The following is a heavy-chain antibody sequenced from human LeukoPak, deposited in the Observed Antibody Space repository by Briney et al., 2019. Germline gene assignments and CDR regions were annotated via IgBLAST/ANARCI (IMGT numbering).Heavy chain of an antibody. J-gene: IGHJ6*02. CDR2: ISSRSSYI. CDR3: ARSVTGYYGMDV. D-gene: IGHD5-18*01. V-gene: IGHV3-21*01. CDR1: GFTFSNYT. Sequence: GGSLRPSCARSGFTFSNYTMNWVRQAPGKGLEWVSLISSRSSYIYYADSVRGRFTISRDNAKNSLYLQMNSLRAEDTAVYYYARSVTGYYGMDVWGQGTTVTVSS.